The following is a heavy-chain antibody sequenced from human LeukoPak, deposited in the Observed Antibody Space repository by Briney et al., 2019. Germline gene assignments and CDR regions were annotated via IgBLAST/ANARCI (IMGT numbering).Heavy chain of an antibody. J-gene: IGHJ6*03. CDR3: ARAAIAAARIYYYMDV. V-gene: IGHV3-21*01. CDR2: ISTSSSYI. CDR1: GFTFSSYS. Sequence: PGGSLRLSCAASGFTFSSYSMNWVRHAPGKGLEWVSFISTSSSYIHNADSVKGRFTISRDNAENSLYLQMNSLRAEDTAVYYCARAAIAAARIYYYMDVWGKGTTVTVSS. D-gene: IGHD6-13*01.